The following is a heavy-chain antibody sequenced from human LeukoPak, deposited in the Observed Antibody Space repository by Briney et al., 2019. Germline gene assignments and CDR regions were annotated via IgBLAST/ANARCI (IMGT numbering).Heavy chain of an antibody. CDR2: IWYDGGNK. Sequence: GGSLRLSCAASGFTFSSYGMHWVRQAPGKGLEWVAVIWYDGGNKYYADSVKGRFTISRDNSKNTLYLQMNSLRAEDTAVYYCARDAIWGFDAFDIWGQGTMVTVSS. D-gene: IGHD7-27*01. J-gene: IGHJ3*02. V-gene: IGHV3-33*01. CDR3: ARDAIWGFDAFDI. CDR1: GFTFSSYG.